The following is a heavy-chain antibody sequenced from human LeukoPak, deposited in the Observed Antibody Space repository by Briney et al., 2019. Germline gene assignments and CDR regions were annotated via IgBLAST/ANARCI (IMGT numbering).Heavy chain of an antibody. CDR1: GFTVSSNY. CDR2: IYSGGST. CDR3: ARDFLRGSYHDYCFDS. D-gene: IGHD1-26*01. Sequence: GGSLRLSCAASGFTVSSNYMSWVRQAPGKGLEWVSVIYSGGSTHYADSVKGRFTISRDNSKNTLYLQMNSLRAEDTAVYYCARDFLRGSYHDYCFDSWGQGTLVTVSS. J-gene: IGHJ4*02. V-gene: IGHV3-66*01.